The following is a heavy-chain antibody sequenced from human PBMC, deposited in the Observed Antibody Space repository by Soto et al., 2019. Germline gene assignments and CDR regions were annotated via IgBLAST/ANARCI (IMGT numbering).Heavy chain of an antibody. D-gene: IGHD2-15*01. Sequence: GSLKRSCVASGFPFSSYDMSWVRQAPGKGLEWVSAISGSGGSTYYADSVKGRFTISRDNSKNTLYLQMNSLRAEDTAVYYCAKDAPICSGGSCYRNWFGPWGQGTLVTVSS. CDR2: ISGSGGST. V-gene: IGHV3-23*01. J-gene: IGHJ5*02. CDR3: AKDAPICSGGSCYRNWFGP. CDR1: GFPFSSYD.